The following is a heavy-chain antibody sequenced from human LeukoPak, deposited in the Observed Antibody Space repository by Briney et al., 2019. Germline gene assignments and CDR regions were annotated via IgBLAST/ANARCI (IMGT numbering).Heavy chain of an antibody. Sequence: GASVKVSCKASGYTFTDYYMHWVRQAPGQGLVWMGGIIPIFGTANYAQKFQGRVTITADESTSTAYMELSSLRSEDTAVYYCARDLGVYGDYILDYWGQGTLVTVSS. CDR2: IIPIFGTA. CDR1: GYTFTDYY. CDR3: ARDLGVYGDYILDY. J-gene: IGHJ4*02. V-gene: IGHV1-69*13. D-gene: IGHD4-17*01.